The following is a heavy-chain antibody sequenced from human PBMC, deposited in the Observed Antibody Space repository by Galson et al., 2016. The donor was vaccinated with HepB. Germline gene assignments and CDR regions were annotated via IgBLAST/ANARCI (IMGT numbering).Heavy chain of an antibody. CDR1: GFTFSDFG. J-gene: IGHJ4*02. V-gene: IGHV3-30*18. CDR3: AKQSRDRMSIDHDFWSGALDN. CDR2: ISYDGRNE. D-gene: IGHD3-3*01. Sequence: SLRLSCAASGFTFSDFGMHWVRQTPGKGLEWVAVISYDGRNEYYADPVKGRFTVSRDNSKNTLYLQMNSLRGEETAVYYCAKQSRDRMSIDHDFWSGALDNWGQGTLVTVSS.